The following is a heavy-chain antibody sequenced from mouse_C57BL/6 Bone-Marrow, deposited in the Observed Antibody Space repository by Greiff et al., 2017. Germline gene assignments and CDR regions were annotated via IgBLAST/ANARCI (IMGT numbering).Heavy chain of an antibody. CDR1: GYTFTNYW. CDR2: IYPGGGYT. Sequence: VQLQQSGAELVRPGTSVKMSCKASGYTFTNYWIGWAKQRPGHGLEWIGDIYPGGGYTNYNEKFKGKATLTADKSSSTAYMQFSSLTSEDSAIYYCARESYYYGSYYAMDYWGQGTSVTVSS. D-gene: IGHD1-1*01. J-gene: IGHJ4*01. V-gene: IGHV1-63*01. CDR3: ARESYYYGSYYAMDY.